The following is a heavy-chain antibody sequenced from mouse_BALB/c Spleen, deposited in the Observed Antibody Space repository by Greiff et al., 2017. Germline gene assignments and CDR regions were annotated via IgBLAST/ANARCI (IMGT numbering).Heavy chain of an antibody. CDR1: GFTFSSFG. CDR2: ISSGSSTI. V-gene: IGHV5-17*02. Sequence: EVKLMESGGGLVQPGGSRKLSCAASGFTFSSFGMHWVRQAPEKGLEWVAYISSGSSTIYYADTVKGRFTISRDNPKNTLFLQMTSLRSEDTAMYYCARSGNYGVYAMDYWGQGTSVTVSS. D-gene: IGHD1-1*01. J-gene: IGHJ4*01. CDR3: ARSGNYGVYAMDY.